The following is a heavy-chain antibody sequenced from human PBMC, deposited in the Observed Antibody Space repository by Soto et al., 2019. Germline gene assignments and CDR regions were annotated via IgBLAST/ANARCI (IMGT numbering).Heavy chain of an antibody. J-gene: IGHJ4*02. V-gene: IGHV4-34*01. D-gene: IGHD2-8*01. CDR3: ARGTNGSAIFDY. CDR1: GGSFSGYY. Sequence: QVQLQQWGAGLLKPSETLSLTCAVYGGSFSGYYWSWIRQPPGKGLEWIGEINHSGSTNYNPSLKSRVTISVDTSKNQCSLKLSSVTAADTAVYYCARGTNGSAIFDYWGQGTLVTVSS. CDR2: INHSGST.